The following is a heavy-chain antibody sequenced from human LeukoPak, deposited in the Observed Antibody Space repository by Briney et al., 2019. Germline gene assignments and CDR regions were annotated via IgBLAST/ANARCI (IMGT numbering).Heavy chain of an antibody. V-gene: IGHV3-30*02. D-gene: IGHD4-17*01. J-gene: IGHJ4*02. CDR3: AKSGGVTTTLGY. Sequence: GGSLRLSCAASGFIFSSHGMHWVRQAPGKGLEWVAFIRYDGSNKYYADSVKGRFTISRDNSKNTLYLQMNSLRAEDTAVYYCAKSGGVTTTLGYWGQGTLVTVSS. CDR1: GFIFSSHG. CDR2: IRYDGSNK.